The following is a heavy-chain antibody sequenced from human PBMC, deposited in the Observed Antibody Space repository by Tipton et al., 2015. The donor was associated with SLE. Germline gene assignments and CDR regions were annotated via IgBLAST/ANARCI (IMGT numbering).Heavy chain of an antibody. Sequence: SLRLSCTASGFTFGDYAMSWVRQAPGKGLEWVGFIRSKAYGGTTEYAASVKGRFTISRDDSKSIAYLQMNSLKTEDTAVYYCTRVVYDFWSGYPGHFDYWGQGTLVTVSS. J-gene: IGHJ4*02. CDR2: IRSKAYGGTT. CDR3: TRVVYDFWSGYPGHFDY. D-gene: IGHD3-3*01. V-gene: IGHV3-49*04. CDR1: GFTFGDYA.